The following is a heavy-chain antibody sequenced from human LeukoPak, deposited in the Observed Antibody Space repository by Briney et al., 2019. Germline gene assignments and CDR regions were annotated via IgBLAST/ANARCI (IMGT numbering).Heavy chain of an antibody. CDR3: TTDIGSSWYAFHFDY. CDR2: IKSKTGGGTT. Sequence: GGSLRLSCAASGFTFSNAWMGWVRQAPGKGLEWVGRIKSKTGGGTTDYAAPVKGRFTISRDDSKNTLYLQVNSLKTEDTAVYYCTTDIGSSWYAFHFDYWGQGSLVTVSS. J-gene: IGHJ4*02. CDR1: GFTFSNAW. V-gene: IGHV3-15*01. D-gene: IGHD6-13*01.